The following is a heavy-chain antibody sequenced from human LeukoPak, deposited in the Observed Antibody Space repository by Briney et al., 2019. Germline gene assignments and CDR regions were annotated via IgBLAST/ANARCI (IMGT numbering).Heavy chain of an antibody. V-gene: IGHV3-30*18. J-gene: IGHJ4*02. CDR1: GFTVSSYG. D-gene: IGHD6-13*01. Sequence: GGSLRLSCAASGFTVSSYGMHWVRQAPGKGLEWVAVISYDGSNKYYADSVKGRFTISRDNSKNTLYLQMNSLRAEDTAVYYCAKDGRIAAAGTRGRQPFDYWGQGTLVTVSS. CDR3: AKDGRIAAAGTRGRQPFDY. CDR2: ISYDGSNK.